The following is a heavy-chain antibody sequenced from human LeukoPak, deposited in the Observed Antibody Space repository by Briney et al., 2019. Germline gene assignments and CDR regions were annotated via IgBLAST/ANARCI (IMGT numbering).Heavy chain of an antibody. D-gene: IGHD1-26*01. CDR3: ARDGNSGSYRFDY. CDR1: GFTFSSYS. J-gene: IGHJ4*02. V-gene: IGHV3-21*01. Sequence: PGGSLRLSRAASGFTFSSYSMNWVRQAPGKGLEWVSSISSSSSYIYYADSVKGRFTIPRDNAKNSLYLQMNSLRAEDTAVYYCARDGNSGSYRFDYWGQGTLVTVSS. CDR2: ISSSSSYI.